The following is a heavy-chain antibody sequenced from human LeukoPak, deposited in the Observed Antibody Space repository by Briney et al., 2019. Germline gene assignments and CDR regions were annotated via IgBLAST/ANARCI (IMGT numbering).Heavy chain of an antibody. V-gene: IGHV1-2*02. J-gene: IGHJ4*02. CDR2: INPNSGGT. CDR1: GYTFTSYD. CDR3: ATLGDISGYYLRDY. Sequence: GASVKVSCKASGYTFTSYDINWVRQATGQGLEWMGWINPNSGGTNYAQESEGRVTMTRDTSISTAYMELSGLRSDDTAVYYCATLGDISGYYLRDYWGQGTLVTVSS. D-gene: IGHD3-22*01.